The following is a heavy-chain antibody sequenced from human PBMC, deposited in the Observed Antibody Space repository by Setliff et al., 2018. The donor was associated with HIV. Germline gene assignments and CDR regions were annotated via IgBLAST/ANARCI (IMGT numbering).Heavy chain of an antibody. CDR3: ARDKSDIVGEVWLDP. CDR1: GVSFSSYA. Sequence: GASVKVSCKTSGVSFSSYAINWVRQATGQGPEWMGWLNPTSGNTGSAQKFQGRVTMTRNTSINTVYMELSSLKSEDTAVYYCARDKSDIVGEVWLDPWGQGTLVTVSS. V-gene: IGHV1-8*02. CDR2: LNPTSGNT. D-gene: IGHD2-21*01. J-gene: IGHJ5*02.